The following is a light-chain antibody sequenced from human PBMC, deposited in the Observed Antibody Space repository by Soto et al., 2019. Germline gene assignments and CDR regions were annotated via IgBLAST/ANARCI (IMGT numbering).Light chain of an antibody. CDR3: QQNAITHPWT. CDR2: AAS. J-gene: IGKJ1*01. V-gene: IGKV1-39*01. CDR1: KSVSRS. Sequence: IELTQCPSLLSGSPGDRAIITCRGGKSVSRSLNSYQQTAGRPPKLLIFAASSLRSGGPSRFSGAGSGTNFTLTISSLQTADFANYYCQQNAITHPWTFGQGTKVDIK.